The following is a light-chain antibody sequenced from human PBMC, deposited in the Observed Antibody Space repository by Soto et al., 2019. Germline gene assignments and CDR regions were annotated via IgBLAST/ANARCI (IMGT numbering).Light chain of an antibody. J-gene: IGKJ2*01. CDR2: KAS. CDR1: QSISSW. Sequence: DIQMTQSPSTLSASVGDRVTITCRASQSISSWLAWYQQKPGKAPKLLIYKASSLESRVPSRFSGSGSGTEFTLTISSLQPDDFATYYCQQYNSYSGYTFGQGTKVDIK. CDR3: QQYNSYSGYT. V-gene: IGKV1-5*03.